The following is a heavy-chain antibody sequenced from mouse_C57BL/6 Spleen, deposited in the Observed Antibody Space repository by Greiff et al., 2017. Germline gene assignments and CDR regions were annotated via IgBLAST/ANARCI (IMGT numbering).Heavy chain of an antibody. J-gene: IGHJ2*01. CDR2: IDPETGGT. V-gene: IGHV1-15*01. CDR3: TRRAMITTACDY. Sequence: QVQLQQSGAELVRPGASVTLSCKASGYTFTDYEMHWVKQTPVHGLEWIGAIDPETGGTAYNQKFKGKTILTADKSSSTAYMELRSLTSEDSAVYYCTRRAMITTACDYWGQGTTLTVSS. D-gene: IGHD2-4*01. CDR1: GYTFTDYE.